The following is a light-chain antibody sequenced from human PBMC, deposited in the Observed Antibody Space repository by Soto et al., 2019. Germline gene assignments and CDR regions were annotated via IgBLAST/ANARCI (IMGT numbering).Light chain of an antibody. CDR3: QRRNRWPRT. CDR2: EAS. V-gene: IGKV3-11*01. CDR1: QSVSNY. Sequence: EIVLTQSPATLSLSPGERATLSCRASQSVSNYLAWYQQKPGQAPRLLMYEASKRATGIPARFSGSGSGTDSTLTISSLEPEDFAVYYCQRRNRWPRTFGQGTKLEIK. J-gene: IGKJ2*01.